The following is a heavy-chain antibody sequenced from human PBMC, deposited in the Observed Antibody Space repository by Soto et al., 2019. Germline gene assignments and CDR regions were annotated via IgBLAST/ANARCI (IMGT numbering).Heavy chain of an antibody. D-gene: IGHD2-2*02. CDR3: ARGAPACSSTSCYTLYYYYYGMDV. Sequence: QVQLVQSGAEVKKPGSSVKVSCKASGGTFSSYAISWVRQAPGQGLEWMGGIIPIFGTANYAQKFQGRVTITADESTSTAYMELSSLSSEDTAVYYCARGAPACSSTSCYTLYYYYYGMDVWGQGTTVTVSS. V-gene: IGHV1-69*01. CDR2: IIPIFGTA. J-gene: IGHJ6*02. CDR1: GGTFSSYA.